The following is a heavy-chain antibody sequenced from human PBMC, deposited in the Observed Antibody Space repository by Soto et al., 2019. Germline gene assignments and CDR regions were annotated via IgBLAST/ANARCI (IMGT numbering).Heavy chain of an antibody. V-gene: IGHV4-59*01. CDR2: IYYSGST. J-gene: IGHJ4*02. CDR3: ARGDTYFDY. CDR1: GGSISSYY. Sequence: QVQLQESGPGLVKPSETLSLTCTVSGGSISSYYWSWIRQPPGKGLEWIGYIYYSGSTNYNPSLKSRVTISVDTSKNQFSLKLSSVTAADTAVYYCARGDTYFDYWGQGTLGTVSS.